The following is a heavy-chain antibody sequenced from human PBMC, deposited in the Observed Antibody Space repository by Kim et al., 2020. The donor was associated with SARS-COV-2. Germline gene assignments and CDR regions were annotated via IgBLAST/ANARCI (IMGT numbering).Heavy chain of an antibody. CDR1: GGTFSSYA. D-gene: IGHD5-18*01. CDR2: IIPIFGTA. V-gene: IGHV1-69*13. J-gene: IGHJ6*02. CDR3: ARGALAGYSYAAYYYGMDV. Sequence: SVKVSCKASGGTFSSYAISWVRQAPGQGLEWMGGIIPIFGTANYAQKFQGRVTITADESTSTAYMELSSLRSEDTAVYYCARGALAGYSYAAYYYGMDVWGQGTTVTVSS.